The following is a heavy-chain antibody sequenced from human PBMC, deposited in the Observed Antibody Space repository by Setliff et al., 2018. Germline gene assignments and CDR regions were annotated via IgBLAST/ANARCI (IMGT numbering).Heavy chain of an antibody. J-gene: IGHJ6*03. CDR1: GYTLSSYY. D-gene: IGHD2-2*01. V-gene: IGHV1-46*01. CDR3: ARGIISYASWAPNKHAYYYYMDV. Sequence: ASVKVSCKASGYTLSSYYMHWVRQAPGQGLEWLGLINPSGENTVYPEEFQDRLSMTRDTSTSTVYMDLESLKSGDTAIYYCARGIISYASWAPNKHAYYYYMDVWGNGTTVTVSS. CDR2: INPSGENT.